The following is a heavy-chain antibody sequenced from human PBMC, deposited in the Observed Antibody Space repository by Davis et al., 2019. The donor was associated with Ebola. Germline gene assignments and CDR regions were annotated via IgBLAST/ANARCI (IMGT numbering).Heavy chain of an antibody. CDR1: GGPITSSY. CDR2: NYYSGST. J-gene: IGHJ6*02. D-gene: IGHD3-22*01. V-gene: IGHV4-59*08. CDR3: ARHRGRDSSGYYYYYYYYDMDV. Sequence: SDPLSLTFPVPGGPITSSYWSCIRQPPGQGLEWHGYNYYSGSTNYNPSLTSRVTISVDTSKNQFSLKLSSVTAADTAVYYCARHRGRDSSGYYYYYYYYDMDVWGQGTTVTVSS.